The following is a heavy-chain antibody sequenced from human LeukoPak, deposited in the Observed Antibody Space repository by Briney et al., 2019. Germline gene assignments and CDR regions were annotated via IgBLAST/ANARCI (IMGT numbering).Heavy chain of an antibody. J-gene: IGHJ4*02. Sequence: TGGSLGLSCAASGFTFSNYAMSWVRQAPGKGLEWVSAITGDGATTYYLDSVKGRFTISRDNSENTLFLQMNSLRVEDAALYYCAKDAARSGWVIDSWGQGTLVTVSS. D-gene: IGHD6-19*01. CDR1: GFTFSNYA. CDR3: AKDAARSGWVIDS. V-gene: IGHV3-23*01. CDR2: ITGDGATT.